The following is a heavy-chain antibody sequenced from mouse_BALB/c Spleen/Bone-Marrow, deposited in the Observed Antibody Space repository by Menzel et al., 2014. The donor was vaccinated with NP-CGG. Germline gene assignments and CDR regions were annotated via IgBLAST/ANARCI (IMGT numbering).Heavy chain of an antibody. J-gene: IGHJ3*01. CDR1: GFNIKDTY. CDR2: IDPANGNT. Sequence: VQLQQSGAELVKPGASVKLSCTASGFNIKDTYMHWVKQRPEQGLEWIGRIDPANGNTKYDPKFQGKATITAGTSSNTAYLQPSSLTSEDTAVYYCANYYYGSSLFAYWGQGTLVTVSA. D-gene: IGHD1-1*01. CDR3: ANYYYGSSLFAY. V-gene: IGHV14-3*02.